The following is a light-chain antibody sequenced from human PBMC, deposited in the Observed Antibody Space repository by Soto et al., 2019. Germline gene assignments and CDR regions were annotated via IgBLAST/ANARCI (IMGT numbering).Light chain of an antibody. Sequence: QSALTQPASVSGSPGQSITISCTGTSSDVGGYNYVSWYQQHPGKAPKLMIYDVSYRPSGVSNRFSGSKSGNTASLTISGLQAEDEADYYCSSYTSSSTLYAFGTGTKVTVL. CDR3: SSYTSSSTLYA. CDR1: SSDVGGYNY. V-gene: IGLV2-14*01. J-gene: IGLJ1*01. CDR2: DVS.